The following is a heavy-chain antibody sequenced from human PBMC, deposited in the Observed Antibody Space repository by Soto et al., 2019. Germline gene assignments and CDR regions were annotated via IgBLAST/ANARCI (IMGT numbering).Heavy chain of an antibody. CDR1: GYTFTVYF. CDR3: ARVIRGAYYNSPLDT. D-gene: IGHD3-10*01. V-gene: IGHV1-2*02. J-gene: IGHJ5*02. Sequence: ASVKVACKASGYTFTVYFMHWVRQDPGQGLEWMGWINPYSGGADYAQSFQGRVTMTRDTSISTVYMELSRLRFDDTAVYYCARVIRGAYYNSPLDTWGQGTVVTVS. CDR2: INPYSGGA.